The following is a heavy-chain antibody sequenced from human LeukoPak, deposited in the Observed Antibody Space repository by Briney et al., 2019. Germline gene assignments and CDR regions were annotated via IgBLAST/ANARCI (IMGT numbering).Heavy chain of an antibody. V-gene: IGHV4-38-2*02. CDR1: GYSISSGYY. D-gene: IGHD2-15*01. CDR2: IYHSGST. Sequence: SETLSLTCTVSGYSISSGYYWGWIRQPPGKGLEWIGSIYHSGSTYYNPSLKSRVTISVDTSKNQFSLKLSSVTAADTAVYYCARVGGYCSGGSCYNWFDPWGQGTLVTVSS. J-gene: IGHJ5*02. CDR3: ARVGGYCSGGSCYNWFDP.